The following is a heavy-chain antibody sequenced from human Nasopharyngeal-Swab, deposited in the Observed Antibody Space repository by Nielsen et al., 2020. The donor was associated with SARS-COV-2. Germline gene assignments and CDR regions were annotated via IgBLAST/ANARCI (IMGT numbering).Heavy chain of an antibody. CDR3: ARARGAYGDYYYYYYTDV. D-gene: IGHD4-17*01. V-gene: IGHV6-1*01. J-gene: IGHJ6*03. CDR1: GASVSSSSAA. CDR2: TYYRSKWYN. Sequence: SETLSLTCAISGASVSSSSAAWNWIRQSPSRGPEWLGRTYYRSKWYNDYAVSVKSRITINPDTSKNQFSLHLNSVTPEDTAVYYCARARGAYGDYYYYYYTDVWGKGTTVTVSS.